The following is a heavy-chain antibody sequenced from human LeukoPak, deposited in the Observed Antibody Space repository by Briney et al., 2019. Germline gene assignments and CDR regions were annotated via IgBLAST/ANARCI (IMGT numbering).Heavy chain of an antibody. Sequence: SETLSLTCAVSGGSISSSNWWSWVRQPPGKGLEWIGEIYHSGSTNYNPSLKSRVTISVDKSKNQFSLKLSSVTAADTAVYYCARTTHYYDSSGYFGWGQGTLVTVSS. V-gene: IGHV4-4*02. D-gene: IGHD3-22*01. CDR3: ARTTHYYDSSGYFG. CDR2: IYHSGST. J-gene: IGHJ4*02. CDR1: GGSISSSNW.